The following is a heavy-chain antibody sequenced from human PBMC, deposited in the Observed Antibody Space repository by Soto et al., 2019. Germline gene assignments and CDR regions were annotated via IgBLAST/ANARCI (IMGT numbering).Heavy chain of an antibody. Sequence: PGXSLRLSCAASGFTCSAYTLSWFRQAPGKGLEWVSGINSAGNTYYADSVKGRFTISRDNSENTLYLQMSSLRAEDTAVYYCARSSSGDYWGQGTLVTVSS. CDR2: INSAGNT. CDR1: GFTCSAYT. D-gene: IGHD3-10*01. V-gene: IGHV3-23*01. CDR3: ARSSSGDY. J-gene: IGHJ4*02.